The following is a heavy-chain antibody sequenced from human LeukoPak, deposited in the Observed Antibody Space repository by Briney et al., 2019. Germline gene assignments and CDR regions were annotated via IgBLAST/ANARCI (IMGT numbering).Heavy chain of an antibody. Sequence: NPSETLSLTCAVYGGSFSGYYWSWIRQPPGKGLEWIGEINHSGSTNYNPSLKSRVTISVDTSKNQFSLKLSSVTAADTAVYYCARGPLGLLWFGESHYYFDYWGQGTLVTVSS. V-gene: IGHV4-34*01. CDR3: ARGPLGLLWFGESHYYFDY. CDR1: GGSFSGYY. J-gene: IGHJ4*02. CDR2: INHSGST. D-gene: IGHD3-10*01.